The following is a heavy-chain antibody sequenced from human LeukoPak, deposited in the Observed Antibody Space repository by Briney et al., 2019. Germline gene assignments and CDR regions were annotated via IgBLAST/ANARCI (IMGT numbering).Heavy chain of an antibody. CDR2: INPNSGGT. CDR3: ASMGYYDSSGYLYYFDY. V-gene: IGHV1-2*02. Sequence: GASVKVSCKASGYTFTGYYMHWVRQAPGQGLEWMGWINPNSGGTNYAQKFQGRVTMTRDTSISTAYMELSRLRSDDTAVYYCASMGYYDSSGYLYYFDYWGQGTLVTVSS. J-gene: IGHJ4*02. D-gene: IGHD3-22*01. CDR1: GYTFTGYY.